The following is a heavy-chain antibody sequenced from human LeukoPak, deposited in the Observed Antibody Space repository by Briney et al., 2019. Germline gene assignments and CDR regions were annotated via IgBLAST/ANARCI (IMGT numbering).Heavy chain of an antibody. V-gene: IGHV4-30-2*02. CDR2: IYHSGST. Sequence: SETLSLTCAVSGGSISSGGYSWSWIRQPPGKGLEWIGYIYHSGSTYYNPSLKSRVTISVDRSKNQFSLKLSSVTAADTAVYYCARRGWKGFDYWGQGTLVTVSS. CDR1: GGSISSGGYS. J-gene: IGHJ4*02. D-gene: IGHD6-19*01. CDR3: ARRGWKGFDY.